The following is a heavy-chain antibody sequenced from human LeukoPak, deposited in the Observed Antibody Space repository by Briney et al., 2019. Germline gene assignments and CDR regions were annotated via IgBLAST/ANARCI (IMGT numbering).Heavy chain of an antibody. CDR2: INHSGST. V-gene: IGHV4-34*01. J-gene: IGHJ4*02. Sequence: PSETLSLTCAVYGGSFSGYYWSWIRQPPGKGLEWIGEINHSGSTNYNPSLKSRVTISVDTSKNQFSLKLSSVTAADTAVYYCARGLKGRNTIVVVPAARGDPHWALDYWGQGTLVTVSS. CDR3: ARGLKGRNTIVVVPAARGDPHWALDY. CDR1: GGSFSGYY. D-gene: IGHD2-2*01.